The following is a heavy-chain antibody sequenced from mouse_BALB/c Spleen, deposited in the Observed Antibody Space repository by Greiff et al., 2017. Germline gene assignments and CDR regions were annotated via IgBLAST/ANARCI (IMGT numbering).Heavy chain of an antibody. J-gene: IGHJ3*01. CDR3: ARESYYALFAY. D-gene: IGHD2-1*01. CDR2: ISYSGST. Sequence: ESGPGLVKPSQSLSLTCTVTGYSITSDYAWNWIRQFPGNKLEWMGYISYSGSTSYNPSLKSRISITRDTSKNQFFLQLNSVTTEDTATYYCARESYYALFAYWGQGTLVTVSA. CDR1: GYSITSDYA. V-gene: IGHV3-2*02.